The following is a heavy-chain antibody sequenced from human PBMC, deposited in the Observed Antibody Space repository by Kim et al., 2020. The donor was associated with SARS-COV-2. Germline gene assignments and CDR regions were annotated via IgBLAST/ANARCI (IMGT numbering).Heavy chain of an antibody. CDR1: GDRLASYSVA. CDR2: TYYRFRWFS. CDR3: ARSSDSWGFDF. Sequence: SQTLSLTCGISGDRLASYSVAWNWIRQPPSRGLAWLGRTYYRFRWFSEYADSVKSRISIDADSSKDHFSLHLNSVTPEDSAIYYCARSSDSWGFDFWGEGTVVSVS. D-gene: IGHD3-16*01. J-gene: IGHJ4*02. V-gene: IGHV6-1*01.